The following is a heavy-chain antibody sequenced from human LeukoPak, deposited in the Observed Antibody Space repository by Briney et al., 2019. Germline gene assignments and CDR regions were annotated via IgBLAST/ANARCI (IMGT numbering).Heavy chain of an antibody. D-gene: IGHD2-21*02. J-gene: IGHJ4*02. CDR3: VRGRLLRSTKYFDY. CDR2: FDAGATST. Sequence: GGSLRLSCAASGFPVNKYEMHWSARAQGKALSGVSSFDAGATSTNYADSVWGRFTLSRDNAQNSVHLQMNSLRDEDTAVYYCVRGRLLRSTKYFDYWGQGALVTVSS. V-gene: IGHV3-48*03. CDR1: GFPVNKYE.